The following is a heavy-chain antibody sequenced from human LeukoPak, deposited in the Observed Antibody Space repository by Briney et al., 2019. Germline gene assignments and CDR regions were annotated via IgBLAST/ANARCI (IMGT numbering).Heavy chain of an antibody. CDR2: ISSSGFTI. D-gene: IGHD4-17*01. V-gene: IGHV3-11*01. J-gene: IGHJ4*02. CDR3: ARVLYGDYSPFDS. Sequence: GGSLRLSCAASGFTFSDYYMSWIRQSPGEGLEWVSYISSSGFTIFYADSVMGRFTISKDNARNSLYLQMNSLRAEDTAVYYCARVLYGDYSPFDSWGQGTLVTVSS. CDR1: GFTFSDYY.